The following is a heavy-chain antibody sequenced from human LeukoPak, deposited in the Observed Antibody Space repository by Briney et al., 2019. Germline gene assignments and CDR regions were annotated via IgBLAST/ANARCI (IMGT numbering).Heavy chain of an antibody. CDR3: ARVGYNDYDLDY. CDR1: SFTFSRYW. CDR2: INEGANAK. D-gene: IGHD5-12*01. V-gene: IGHV3-7*01. J-gene: IGHJ4*02. Sequence: TGGSLRLSCAASSFTFSRYWMRWVRQAPGKGLEWVANINEGANAKYYVDSVKGRFTISRDNAKNSLYLRMNSLRVEDTAVYYCARVGYNDYDLDYWGQGALVTVSS.